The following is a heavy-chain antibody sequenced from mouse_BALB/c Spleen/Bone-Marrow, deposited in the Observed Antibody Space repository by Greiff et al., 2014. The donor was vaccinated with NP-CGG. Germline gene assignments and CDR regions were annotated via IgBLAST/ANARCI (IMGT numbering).Heavy chain of an antibody. Sequence: VKLQEPGAELARPGASVKLSCKASGYTFTSYWMQWVKQRPGQGLEWIGAIYPGDGDTRYTQKFKGKATLTADKSSSTAYMRLSSLASEDSAVYYCARFYEGAMDYWGQGTSVTVFS. CDR1: GYTFTSYW. D-gene: IGHD2-12*01. V-gene: IGHV1-87*01. CDR2: IYPGDGDT. CDR3: ARFYEGAMDY. J-gene: IGHJ4*01.